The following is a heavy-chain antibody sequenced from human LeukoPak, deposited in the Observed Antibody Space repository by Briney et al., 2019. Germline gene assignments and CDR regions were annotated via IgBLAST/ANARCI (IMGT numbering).Heavy chain of an antibody. CDR3: AKDQGSKDIVVVPAFDP. D-gene: IGHD2-2*01. J-gene: IGHJ5*02. V-gene: IGHV3-23*01. CDR1: GFTFSSYG. Sequence: GGSLRLSCAASGFTFSSYGMSWVRQAPGKGLEWVSAISCSGGSTYYADSVKGRFTISRDNSKNTLYLQMTSLTAEDTSVYYCAKDQGSKDIVVVPAFDPWGQGTLVTVSS. CDR2: ISCSGGST.